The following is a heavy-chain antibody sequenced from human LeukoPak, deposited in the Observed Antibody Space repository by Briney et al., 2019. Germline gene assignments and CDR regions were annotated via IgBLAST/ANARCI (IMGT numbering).Heavy chain of an antibody. V-gene: IGHV4-59*11. J-gene: IGHJ2*01. CDR2: INYSGST. D-gene: IGHD6-13*01. CDR1: GGSISSHY. Sequence: KSSETLSLTCTVSGGSISSHYWSWIRQPPGKGLEWIAYINYSGSTNYNSSLKSRVTISVDTSKNQFSLKLSSVTAADTAVYYCARGEAAAAADWYFDLWGRGTLVTVSS. CDR3: ARGEAAAAADWYFDL.